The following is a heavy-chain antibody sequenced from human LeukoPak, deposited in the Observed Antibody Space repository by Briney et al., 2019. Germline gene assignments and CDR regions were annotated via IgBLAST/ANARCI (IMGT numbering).Heavy chain of an antibody. CDR2: IIPILGIA. CDR3: ARGRHAVRGAKLDY. Sequence: ASVKVSCKASGGTFSSYAISWVRQAPGQGLEWMGRIIPILGIANYAQKFQGRVTITADKSTSTAYMELSSLRSEDTAVYYCARGRHAVRGAKLDYWGQGTLVTVSS. CDR1: GGTFSSYA. V-gene: IGHV1-69*04. D-gene: IGHD3-10*01. J-gene: IGHJ4*02.